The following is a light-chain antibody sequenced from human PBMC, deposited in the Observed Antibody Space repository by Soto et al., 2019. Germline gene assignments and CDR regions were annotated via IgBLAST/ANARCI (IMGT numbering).Light chain of an antibody. CDR1: SSDVGSYNL. CDR2: EDI. J-gene: IGLJ2*01. V-gene: IGLV2-23*01. Sequence: QSALTQPASVSGSPGQSITISCTGTSSDVGSYNLVSWYQQHPGKAPKLMIYEDIERPSGVSNRFSGSKSGNTASLTISGLQTYDEADYYCSSYAGGTSVVFGGGTKLTVL. CDR3: SSYAGGTSVV.